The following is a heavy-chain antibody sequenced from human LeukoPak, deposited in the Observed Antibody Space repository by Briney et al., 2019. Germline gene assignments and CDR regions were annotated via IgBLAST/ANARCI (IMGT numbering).Heavy chain of an antibody. V-gene: IGHV1-46*01. CDR3: ARAGRYDSSGYYSTDAFDI. D-gene: IGHD3-22*01. CDR1: GYTFTSYY. J-gene: IGHJ3*02. CDR2: INPSGGST. Sequence: ASVKVSCKASGYTFTSYYMHWVRQAPGQGLEWMGIINPSGGSTSYAQKFQGRVTMTRDMSTSTVYMELSSLRSEDTAVYYCARAGRYDSSGYYSTDAFDIWGQGTMVTVSS.